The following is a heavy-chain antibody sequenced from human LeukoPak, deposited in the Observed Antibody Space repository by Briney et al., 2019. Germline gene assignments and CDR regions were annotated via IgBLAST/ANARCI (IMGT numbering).Heavy chain of an antibody. J-gene: IGHJ4*02. CDR1: GYTFTSYY. CDR3: AGRPKPGIAVAVTDY. D-gene: IGHD6-19*01. CDR2: INPSGGST. Sequence: ASVKVPCKASGYTFTSYYMHWVRQAPGQGLEWMGIINPSGGSTSYAQKFQGRVTMTRDTSTSTVYMELSSLRSEDTAVYYCAGRPKPGIAVAVTDYWGQGTLVTVSS. V-gene: IGHV1-46*01.